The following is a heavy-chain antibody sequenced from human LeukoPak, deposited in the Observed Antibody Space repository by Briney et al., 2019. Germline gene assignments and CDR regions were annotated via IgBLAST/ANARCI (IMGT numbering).Heavy chain of an antibody. D-gene: IGHD2-8*01. Sequence: PGGSLRLSCAASGFTFSSDAVSWVRQAPGKGLEWVSSISGSGGSTYSADSVKGRFTISRDNSKNTLYLQMNSLRAEDTAVYYCAKDRSCTNDICHGDFDYWGQGTLVTVSS. V-gene: IGHV3-23*01. CDR2: ISGSGGST. CDR1: GFTFSSDA. CDR3: AKDRSCTNDICHGDFDY. J-gene: IGHJ4*02.